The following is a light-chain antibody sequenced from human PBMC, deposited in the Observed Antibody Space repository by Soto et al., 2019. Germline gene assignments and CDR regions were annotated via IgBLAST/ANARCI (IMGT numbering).Light chain of an antibody. CDR2: DAS. Sequence: EIVLTQSPATLSLSPGERATLSCRASQSVSSYLAWYQQKPGQAPRLLIYDASNRATGIPARFSGSGSGTDFTLTISSLEPEDFAVYYCQQRRNWAGLTLGGGTKVEIK. CDR3: QQRRNWAGLT. V-gene: IGKV3-11*01. J-gene: IGKJ4*01. CDR1: QSVSSY.